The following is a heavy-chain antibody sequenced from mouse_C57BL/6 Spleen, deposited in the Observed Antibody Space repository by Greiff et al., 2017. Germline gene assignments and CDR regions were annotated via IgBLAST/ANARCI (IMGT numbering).Heavy chain of an antibody. Sequence: EVKLVESGGGLVQPKGSLKLSCAASGFSFNTYAMNWVRQAPGKGLEWVARIRSKSNNYATYYADSVKDRFTISRDDSESKLYLQMNNLKTEDTAMYYCVRHPDYYGSSPSWYFDVWGTGTTVTVSS. CDR3: VRHPDYYGSSPSWYFDV. CDR1: GFSFNTYA. D-gene: IGHD1-1*01. J-gene: IGHJ1*03. CDR2: IRSKSNNYAT. V-gene: IGHV10-1*01.